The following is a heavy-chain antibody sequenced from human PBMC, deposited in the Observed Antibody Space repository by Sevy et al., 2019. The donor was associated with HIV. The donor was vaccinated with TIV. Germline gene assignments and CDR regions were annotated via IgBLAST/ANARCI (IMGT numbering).Heavy chain of an antibody. Sequence: GGSLRLSCPASGFTFSIYTMSWVRQPPGKGLEWVSTFCFGGSTIHNADSVKGRGTISRDNSKDTRYLQMNSLGADDTAVYYCAREGCTVPHDYWGQGTLVTVSS. J-gene: IGHJ4*02. CDR1: GFTFSIYT. D-gene: IGHD2-8*02. V-gene: IGHV3-23*01. CDR2: FCFGGSTI. CDR3: AREGCTVPHDY.